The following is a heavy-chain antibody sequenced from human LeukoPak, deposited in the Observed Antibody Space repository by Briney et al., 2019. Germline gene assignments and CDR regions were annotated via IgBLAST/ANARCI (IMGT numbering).Heavy chain of an antibody. Sequence: PGGSLRLSCAASGFTFSSYAMSWVRQAPGKGLEWVSAISGSGGSTYYADSVKGRFTISRDNSKNTLYLQMNSLRAEDTAVYYCAAEPFTMIVVVITGGTFVDYWGQGTLVTVSS. D-gene: IGHD3-22*01. J-gene: IGHJ4*02. CDR1: GFTFSSYA. V-gene: IGHV3-23*01. CDR3: AAEPFTMIVVVITGGTFVDY. CDR2: ISGSGGST.